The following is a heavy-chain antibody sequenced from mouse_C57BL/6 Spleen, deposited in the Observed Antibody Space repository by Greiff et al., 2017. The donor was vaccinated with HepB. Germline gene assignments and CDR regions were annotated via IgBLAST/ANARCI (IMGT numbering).Heavy chain of an antibody. D-gene: IGHD2-12*01. V-gene: IGHV1-7*01. CDR2: INPSSGYT. Sequence: VQLQQSGADLAKPGASVKLSCKASGYTFTSYWMHWVKQRPGQGLEWIGYINPSSGYTKYNQKFKDKATLTADKSSGTAYMQLSSLTYEDSAVYYSARVYDGEYYAMDYWGQGTSVTVSS. J-gene: IGHJ4*01. CDR3: ARVYDGEYYAMDY. CDR1: GYTFTSYW.